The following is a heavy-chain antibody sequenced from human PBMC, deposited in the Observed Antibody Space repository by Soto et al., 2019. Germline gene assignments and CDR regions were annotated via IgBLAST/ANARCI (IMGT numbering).Heavy chain of an antibody. V-gene: IGHV3-48*01. J-gene: IGHJ4*02. CDR2: ISGSGGTI. CDR1: GFTFSTYS. CDR3: VRDAGSLGY. Sequence: EVQLVESGGGLVQPGGSLRLSCAGSGFTFSTYSMDWVRQAPGKGLEWISYISGSGGTIYYADSVKGRFTVSRDNAKNSLYLQMSSRRGEDTAVYYCVRDAGSLGYWGQGTLVTVSS.